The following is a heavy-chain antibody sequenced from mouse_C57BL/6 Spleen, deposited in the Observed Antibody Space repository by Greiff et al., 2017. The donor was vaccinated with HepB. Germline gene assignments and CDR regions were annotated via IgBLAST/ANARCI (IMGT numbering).Heavy chain of an antibody. CDR3: TRTGSTTVEGPAWFAY. Sequence: EVQLQQSGTVLARPGASVKMSCKTSGYTFTSYWMHWVKQRPGQGLEWIGAIYPGNSDTSYNQKFKGKAKLTAVTSASTAYMELSSLTNEDSAVYYCTRTGSTTVEGPAWFAYWGQGTLVTVSA. J-gene: IGHJ3*01. CDR2: IYPGNSDT. D-gene: IGHD1-1*01. CDR1: GYTFTSYW. V-gene: IGHV1-5*01.